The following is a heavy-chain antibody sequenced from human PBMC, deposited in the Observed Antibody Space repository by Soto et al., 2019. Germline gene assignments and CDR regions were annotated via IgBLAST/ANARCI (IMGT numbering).Heavy chain of an antibody. D-gene: IGHD1-1*01. Sequence: QVQLVESEGGVVQPGRSLRLSCTASGFTFSNYGMHWVRQAPGKGLEWVTVISYDGNVAYYADSVKGRFTSSRDNSKNTLSLQINSLRTEDTAVYYCAKEGPITNWYFDYSGQGTLVTVSS. CDR2: ISYDGNVA. CDR3: AKEGPITNWYFDY. CDR1: GFTFSNYG. J-gene: IGHJ4*02. V-gene: IGHV3-30*18.